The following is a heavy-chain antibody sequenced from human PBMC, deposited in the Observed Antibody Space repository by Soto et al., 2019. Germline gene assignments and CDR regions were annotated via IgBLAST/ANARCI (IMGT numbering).Heavy chain of an antibody. CDR2: ISYRGNT. V-gene: IGHV4-39*01. CDR1: GGSISSSFYY. CDR3: ARRPQPSYYFDY. Sequence: QLQLQXSGPGSVKLXXTXSLTCTVXGGSISSSFYYWGWVRQPPVKGLEWIGTISYRGNTYYNPSLKSRVTMSVDTSKNQFTLKLSSVTAADTAVYYCARRPQPSYYFDYWGQGTLVTVPS. J-gene: IGHJ4*02.